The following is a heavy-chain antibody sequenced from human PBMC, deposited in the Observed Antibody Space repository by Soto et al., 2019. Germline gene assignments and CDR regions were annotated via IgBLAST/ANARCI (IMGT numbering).Heavy chain of an antibody. D-gene: IGHD6-6*01. CDR1: GGSISSGGYY. CDR3: ARGRIAARLRDYYYGMDV. CDR2: IYYSGST. V-gene: IGHV4-31*03. Sequence: KPSETLSLTCTVSGGSISSGGYYWSWIRQHPGKGLEWIGYIYYSGSTYYNPSLKSRVTISVDTSKNQFSLKLSSVTAADTVVYYCARGRIAARLRDYYYGMDVWGQGTTVTVS. J-gene: IGHJ6*02.